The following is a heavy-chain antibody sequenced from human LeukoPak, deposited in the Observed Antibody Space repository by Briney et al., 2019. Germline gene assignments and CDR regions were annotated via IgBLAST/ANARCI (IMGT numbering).Heavy chain of an antibody. CDR1: HYFISDGAF. V-gene: IGHV4-38-2*02. D-gene: IGHD3-22*01. CDR3: ARETRYDDSSGPTTGY. Sequence: PSETLSLTCTVSHYFISDGAFWGWIRQPPGKGLEWVANVNHRGITFYNPSPKSRVTISVDTSRNQFSLRLTSVTAADTAVYFCARETRYDDSSGPTTGYWGQGTLVTVSS. J-gene: IGHJ4*02. CDR2: VNHRGIT.